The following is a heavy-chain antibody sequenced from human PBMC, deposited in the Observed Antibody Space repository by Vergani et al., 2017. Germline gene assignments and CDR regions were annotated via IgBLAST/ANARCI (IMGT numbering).Heavy chain of an antibody. D-gene: IGHD5-24*01. CDR3: ARLQGPAYYFDY. CDR1: GGSFSGYY. Sequence: QVQLQQWGAGLLKPSETLSLTCAVYGGSFSGYYWSWIRQPPGKGLEWIGEINHSGSTNYNPSLKSRVTISVDTSKNQFSLKLSSVTAADTAVYYCARLQGPAYYFDYWGQGTMVTVSS. J-gene: IGHJ4*02. CDR2: INHSGST. V-gene: IGHV4-34*01.